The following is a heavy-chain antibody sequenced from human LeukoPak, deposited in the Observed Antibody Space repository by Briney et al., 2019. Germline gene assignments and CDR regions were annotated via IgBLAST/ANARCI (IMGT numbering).Heavy chain of an antibody. Sequence: GGSLRLSCAASGFTFSSYAMHWVRQAPGKGLEWVAVISYDGSNKYYADSVKGRFTISRDNSKNTLYLQMNSLRAEDTAVYYCARADDIVVVPGSFDYWGQGTLVTVPS. D-gene: IGHD2-2*01. V-gene: IGHV3-30-3*01. CDR2: ISYDGSNK. CDR1: GFTFSSYA. J-gene: IGHJ4*02. CDR3: ARADDIVVVPGSFDY.